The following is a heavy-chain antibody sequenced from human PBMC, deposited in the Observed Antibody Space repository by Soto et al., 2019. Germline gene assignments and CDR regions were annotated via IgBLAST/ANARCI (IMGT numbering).Heavy chain of an antibody. Sequence: ASETLSLTCIVSGDSISSGYYWGWIRQPPGKGLEWIGSIYHSGSTYYNPSLKSRVTISVDTSKNQFSLKLSSATAADTAVYYCERATTASRENSYLVLPAGWFDPWGQGTLVTVSS. V-gene: IGHV4-38-2*02. CDR3: ERATTASRENSYLVLPAGWFDP. D-gene: IGHD2-2*01. J-gene: IGHJ5*02. CDR2: IYHSGST. CDR1: GDSISSGYY.